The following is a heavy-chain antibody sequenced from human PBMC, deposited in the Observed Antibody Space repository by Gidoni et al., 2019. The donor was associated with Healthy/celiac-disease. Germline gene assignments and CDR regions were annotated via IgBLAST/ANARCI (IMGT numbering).Heavy chain of an antibody. J-gene: IGHJ4*02. Sequence: QITLKESGPTLVKPTQTLTLTCTFSGFSLSTSGVGVGWIRQPPGKALEWLALIYWDDDKPYSPSLKSRLTVTYNTSKIQVVITMTTMDPAATATSYLAQSFVVVGFSHWGQGTLVTVSS. CDR2: IYWDDDK. CDR1: GFSLSTSGVG. CDR3: AQSFVVVGFSH. V-gene: IGHV2-5*02. D-gene: IGHD2-15*01.